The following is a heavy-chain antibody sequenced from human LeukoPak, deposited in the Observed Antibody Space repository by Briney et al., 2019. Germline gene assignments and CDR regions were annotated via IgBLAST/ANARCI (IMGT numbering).Heavy chain of an antibody. D-gene: IGHD2-2*01. CDR2: MNPNSGDT. V-gene: IGHV1-8*03. J-gene: IGHJ4*02. CDR1: GYTFTAYD. CDR3: ARVRGYQLLYFFDS. Sequence: ASVKVSCKTSGYTFTAYDINWVRQATGQGLEWMGWMNPNSGDTAYAQRFQGRLTITRNTSISTAYMELSSLTSEDTAVYYCARVRGYQLLYFFDSWGQGTLVTVSS.